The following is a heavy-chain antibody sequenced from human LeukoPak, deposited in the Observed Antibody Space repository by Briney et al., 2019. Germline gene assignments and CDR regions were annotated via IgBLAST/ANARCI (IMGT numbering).Heavy chain of an antibody. CDR1: GFTFSDHY. Sequence: GGSLRLSCAASGFTFSDHYMDWVRQAPGKGLEWVSSISRGGNSIYYADSVRGRFTISRDNAKNSLYLQMNSLRAEDTAVYYCARDQYLDCRGQGTLITVSS. CDR3: ARDQYLDC. V-gene: IGHV3-11*01. J-gene: IGHJ4*02. CDR2: ISRGGNSI.